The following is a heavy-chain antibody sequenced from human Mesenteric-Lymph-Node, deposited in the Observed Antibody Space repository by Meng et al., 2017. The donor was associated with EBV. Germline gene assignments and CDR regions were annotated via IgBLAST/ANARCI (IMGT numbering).Heavy chain of an antibody. CDR3: ARGGMTTMEAPWGTWFDP. D-gene: IGHD4-23*01. Sequence: QLNLQDSGPGLVKPSEPLSLTCTVSGGSISSSRYYWDWIRQPPGKGLEWIGSIYYSGNTYYNPSLKSRVTISVDTSKNQFSLKVSSVTAADTAVYYCARGGMTTMEAPWGTWFDPWGQGTLVTVSS. J-gene: IGHJ5*02. CDR2: IYYSGNT. V-gene: IGHV4-39*07. CDR1: GGSISSSRYY.